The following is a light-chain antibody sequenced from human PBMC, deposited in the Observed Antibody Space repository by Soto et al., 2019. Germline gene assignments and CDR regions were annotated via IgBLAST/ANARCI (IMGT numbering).Light chain of an antibody. J-gene: IGKJ1*01. Sequence: DIQMTQSPSSLSASVGDRVTITCRASQSISSYLYWYQQKPGKAPKLLIYAASSLQSGVPSRFSGSGSGTDFTLTISSLQPEDCATYYCQQSYSTPWTFGQGTKVAIK. CDR2: AAS. CDR3: QQSYSTPWT. CDR1: QSISSY. V-gene: IGKV1-39*01.